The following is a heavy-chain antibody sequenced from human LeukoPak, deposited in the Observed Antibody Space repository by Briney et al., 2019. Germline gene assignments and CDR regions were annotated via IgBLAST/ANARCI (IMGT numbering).Heavy chain of an antibody. J-gene: IGHJ5*02. D-gene: IGHD3-3*01. CDR2: ISGSGGRT. CDR3: AKEPDFWSEQNWFDP. V-gene: IGHV3-23*01. Sequence: GGSLRLSCAASGFTFSSYAMSWVRQAPGKGLEWVSAISGSGGRTYNADSVKGRFTISRDNSKNTLFLQMNSLRAEDTAVYYCAKEPDFWSEQNWFDPWGQGSLVTVSS. CDR1: GFTFSSYA.